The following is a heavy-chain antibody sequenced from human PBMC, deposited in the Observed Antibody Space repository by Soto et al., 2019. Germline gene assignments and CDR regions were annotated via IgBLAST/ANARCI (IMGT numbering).Heavy chain of an antibody. Sequence: SVKVSCKASGGTFSSYTISWVRQAPGQGLEWMGRIIPILGLANYAQKFQGRVTITADKSTSTAYMELSSLRSEDTAVYYCARGRGAYDFWSGYWPQYYYYYGMDVWGQGTTVTVSS. V-gene: IGHV1-69*02. J-gene: IGHJ6*02. D-gene: IGHD3-3*01. CDR2: IIPILGLA. CDR3: ARGRGAYDFWSGYWPQYYYYYGMDV. CDR1: GGTFSSYT.